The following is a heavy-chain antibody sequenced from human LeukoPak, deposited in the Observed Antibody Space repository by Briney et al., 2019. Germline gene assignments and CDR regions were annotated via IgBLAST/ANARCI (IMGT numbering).Heavy chain of an antibody. CDR2: ISSSGSTI. V-gene: IGHV3-11*01. Sequence: GGSLRLSCAASGFTFSDYYMSWIRQAPGKGLEWVSYISSSGSTIYYADSVKGRFTISRDNAKNSLYLQMSSLRGEDTAVYYCARGRDSGYSDYWGQGTLVTVSS. CDR1: GFTFSDYY. D-gene: IGHD3-22*01. J-gene: IGHJ4*02. CDR3: ARGRDSGYSDY.